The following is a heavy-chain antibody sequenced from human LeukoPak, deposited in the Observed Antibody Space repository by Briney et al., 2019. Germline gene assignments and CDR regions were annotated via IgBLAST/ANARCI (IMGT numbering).Heavy chain of an antibody. J-gene: IGHJ4*02. CDR3: AKVPYGDYVFAFDY. D-gene: IGHD4-17*01. Sequence: GGSLRLPCAASGFTFSSYGMHWVRQAPGKGLEWVAVISYDGSNKYYADSVKGRFTISRDNSKNTLYLQMNSLRAEDTAVYYCAKVPYGDYVFAFDYWGQGTLVTVSS. V-gene: IGHV3-30*18. CDR1: GFTFSSYG. CDR2: ISYDGSNK.